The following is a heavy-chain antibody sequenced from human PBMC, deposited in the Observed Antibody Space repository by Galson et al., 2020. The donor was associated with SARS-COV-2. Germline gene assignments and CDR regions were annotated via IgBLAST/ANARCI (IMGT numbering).Heavy chain of an antibody. CDR2: VHESGSS. D-gene: IGHD2-21*01. J-gene: IGHJ4*02. CDR3: ARSPTVVSDMYFTH. Sequence: SETLSLTYTVSGRPISYYYWSWIRQPPGESLEWIGYVHESGSSHYNPSLKNRVIMSVDTSRNQFSLRLTSVTGADTAVYYCARSPTVVSDMYFTHWGQGALVAVSS. CDR1: GRPISYYY. V-gene: IGHV4-59*12.